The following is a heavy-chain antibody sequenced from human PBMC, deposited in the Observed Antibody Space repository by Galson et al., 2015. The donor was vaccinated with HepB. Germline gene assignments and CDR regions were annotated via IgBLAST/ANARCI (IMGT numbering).Heavy chain of an antibody. CDR1: GFTFSSYA. V-gene: IGHV3-30*04. Sequence: SLRLSCAASGFTFSSYAMHWVRQAPGKGLEWVAVISYDGSNKYYADSVKGRFTISRDNSKNTLYLQMNSLRAEDTAVYYCARKGSYYGSGYDYWGQGTLVTVSS. J-gene: IGHJ4*02. CDR3: ARKGSYYGSGYDY. CDR2: ISYDGSNK. D-gene: IGHD3-10*01.